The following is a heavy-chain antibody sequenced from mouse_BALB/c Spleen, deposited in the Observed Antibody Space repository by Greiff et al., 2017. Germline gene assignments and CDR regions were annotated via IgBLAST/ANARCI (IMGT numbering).Heavy chain of an antibody. D-gene: IGHD1-2*01. CDR1: GFTFSSYG. CDR2: ISSGGSYT. Sequence: EVQLVESGGDLVKPGGSLKLSCAASGFTFSSYGMSWVRQTPDKRLEWVATISSGGSYTYYPDSVKGRFTISRDNAKNTLYLQMSSLKSEDTAMYYCARQGSTAYYYAMDYWGQGTSVTVSS. J-gene: IGHJ4*01. CDR3: ARQGSTAYYYAMDY. V-gene: IGHV5-6*01.